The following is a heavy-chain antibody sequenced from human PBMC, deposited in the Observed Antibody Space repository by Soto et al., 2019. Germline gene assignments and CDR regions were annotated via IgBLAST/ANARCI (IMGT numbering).Heavy chain of an antibody. CDR3: FTNTD. V-gene: IGHV3-15*01. Sequence: GVLRLSSAASGFSFTNAWMSCVRQAPGKGLEWVGRIKSKTDGGTTDYAAPVKGRFTXXXXXXKXTXSXXXNSLKTEDTAVYYCFTNTDWGQGTLVTVCS. CDR2: IKSKTDGGTT. J-gene: IGHJ4*02. CDR1: GFSFTNAW. D-gene: IGHD2-2*01.